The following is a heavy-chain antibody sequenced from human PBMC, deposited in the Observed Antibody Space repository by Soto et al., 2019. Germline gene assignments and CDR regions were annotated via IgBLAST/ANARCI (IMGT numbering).Heavy chain of an antibody. D-gene: IGHD3-10*01. Sequence: SVEVSCTASGGTFSSYTITWVRQAPGQGLEWMGRIIPILGIANYAQKFQGRVTITADKSTSTAYMELSSLRSEDTAVYYCARGSTMVRGVIQYYYYYGMDVWGQGTTVTVSS. CDR1: GGTFSSYT. CDR3: ARGSTMVRGVIQYYYYYGMDV. V-gene: IGHV1-69*02. J-gene: IGHJ6*02. CDR2: IIPILGIA.